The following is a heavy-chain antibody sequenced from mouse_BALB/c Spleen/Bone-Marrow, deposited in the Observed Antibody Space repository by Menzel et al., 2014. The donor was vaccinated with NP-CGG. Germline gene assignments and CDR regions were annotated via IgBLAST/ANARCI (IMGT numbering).Heavy chain of an antibody. J-gene: IGHJ4*01. V-gene: IGHV1S41*01. Sequence: DLVKPGASVKLSCKASGYTFTSYWINWIKQRPGQGLEWIGRIAPGSGNTYYNEMFKDKATLTVDKSSSTAYMQLSSPTSEDSAVYFCTRAGNYGNYYAMDYWGQGTSVTVSS. CDR2: IAPGSGNT. D-gene: IGHD2-1*01. CDR1: GYTFTSYW. CDR3: TRAGNYGNYYAMDY.